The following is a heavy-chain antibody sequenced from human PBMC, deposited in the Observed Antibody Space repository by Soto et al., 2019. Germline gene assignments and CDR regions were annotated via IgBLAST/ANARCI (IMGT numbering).Heavy chain of an antibody. CDR2: IHYSGST. D-gene: IGHD2-8*02. V-gene: IGHV4-30-4*01. Sequence: SETLSLTCRVSGGSITSGDFYWNWIRQAPGKGLEWIGYIHYSGSTSYNPSLVSRASISVDMSQNQFSLRLNSLTAADTAVYFCARDVGAGDTGGLFDSWGQGSLVTVSS. J-gene: IGHJ4*02. CDR3: ARDVGAGDTGGLFDS. CDR1: GGSITSGDFY.